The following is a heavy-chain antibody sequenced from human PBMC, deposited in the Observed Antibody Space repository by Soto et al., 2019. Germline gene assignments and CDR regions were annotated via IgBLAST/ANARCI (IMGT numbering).Heavy chain of an antibody. CDR1: GGSISSGGYY. D-gene: IGHD3-16*02. V-gene: IGHV4-31*03. J-gene: IGHJ4*01. CDR3: AGVRLAELSLPFDN. Sequence: SETLSLTCTVSGGSISSGGYYWSWIRQHPGKGLERIGYMYYSGSTYYNPSLKSRVTISVDTSKNQFSLKLSSVTASDTAVYYCAGVRLAELSLPFDNWDQETLVAASS. CDR2: MYYSGST.